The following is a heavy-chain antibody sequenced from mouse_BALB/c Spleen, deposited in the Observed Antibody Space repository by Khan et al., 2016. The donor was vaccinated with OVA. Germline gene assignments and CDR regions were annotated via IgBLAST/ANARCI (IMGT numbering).Heavy chain of an antibody. CDR1: GYTFINYW. CDR3: ARMGLRWDFDY. Sequence: QVQLKESGAELAKPGASVKMSCKASGYTFINYWILWVKQRPGQGLEWIGYINPSTGYTEYNQNFKDKATLTAEKSSSTAYMQLSSLTSEDSSVYYCARMGLRWDFDYWGQGTTLTVSS. J-gene: IGHJ2*01. V-gene: IGHV1-7*01. D-gene: IGHD1-1*01. CDR2: INPSTGYT.